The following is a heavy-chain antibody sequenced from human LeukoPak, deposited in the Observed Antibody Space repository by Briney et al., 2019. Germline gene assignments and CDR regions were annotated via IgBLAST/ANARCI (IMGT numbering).Heavy chain of an antibody. D-gene: IGHD4-23*01. CDR1: GFTVSSNY. Sequence: GGSLRLSCAASGFTVSSNYMSWVRQAPGKGLEWVSVIYSGGSTYYADSVKGRFTISRDNSKNTLYLQMNSLRAEDTAVYYCARITTVVTQVDYWGQGTLVTVSS. V-gene: IGHV3-66*01. CDR2: IYSGGST. CDR3: ARITTVVTQVDY. J-gene: IGHJ4*02.